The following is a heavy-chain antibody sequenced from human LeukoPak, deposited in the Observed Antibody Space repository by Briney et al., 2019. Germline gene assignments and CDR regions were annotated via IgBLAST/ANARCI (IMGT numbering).Heavy chain of an antibody. CDR3: AKDGESIAARVDYYYYGMDV. Sequence: GGSLRLSCAASGFTFSSYAMSWVRQAPGKGLEWVSAISGSGGSTYYADSVKGRFTISRDNSKNTLYLQMNSLRAEDTAVYYCAKDGESIAARVDYYYYGMDVWGQGTTVTVSS. V-gene: IGHV3-23*01. CDR2: ISGSGGST. CDR1: GFTFSSYA. D-gene: IGHD6-6*01. J-gene: IGHJ6*02.